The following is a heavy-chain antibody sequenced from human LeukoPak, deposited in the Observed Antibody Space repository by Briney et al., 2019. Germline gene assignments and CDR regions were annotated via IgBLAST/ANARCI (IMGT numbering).Heavy chain of an antibody. CDR3: AKPDVGISAPFDY. V-gene: IGHV3-23*01. CDR1: GFTFSTSA. J-gene: IGHJ4*02. Sequence: GGSLRLSCAASGFTFSTSAMNWVRQAPGKGLEWVSVIGGSGDTTYYADSVRGRFTISRDNFKNTLYLQMNSLRAEDTAVYYCAKPDVGISAPFDYWGQGTLVTVSS. D-gene: IGHD2-21*01. CDR2: IGGSGDTT.